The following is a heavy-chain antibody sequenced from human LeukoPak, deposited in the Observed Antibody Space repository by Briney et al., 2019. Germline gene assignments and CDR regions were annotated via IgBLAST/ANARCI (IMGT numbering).Heavy chain of an antibody. CDR1: GGSISSSSYY. V-gene: IGHV4-39*02. Sequence: MASETLSLTCTVSGGSISSSSYYWGWIRQPPGKGLEWIGSIYYSGSTYYNPSLKSRVTISVDTSKNQFSLKLSSVTAADTAVYYCARESRYFDWSSYREDWFDPWGQGTLVTVSS. CDR2: IYYSGST. D-gene: IGHD3-9*01. CDR3: ARESRYFDWSSYREDWFDP. J-gene: IGHJ5*02.